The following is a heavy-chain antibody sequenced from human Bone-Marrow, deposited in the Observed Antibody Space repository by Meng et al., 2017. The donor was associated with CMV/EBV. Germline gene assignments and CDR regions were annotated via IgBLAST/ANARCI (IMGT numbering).Heavy chain of an antibody. CDR3: ARGGNYFDY. CDR1: GFTFSSYA. V-gene: IGHV3-30-3*01. CDR2: ISYDGSNK. Sequence: GGSLRLSCAASGFTFSSYAMHWVRQAPGKGLEWVAVISYDGSNKYYADSVKGRFTISRDNAKSSLYLQMNSLRAKDTAVYYCARGGNYFDYWGQGTRVTVSS. J-gene: IGHJ4*02.